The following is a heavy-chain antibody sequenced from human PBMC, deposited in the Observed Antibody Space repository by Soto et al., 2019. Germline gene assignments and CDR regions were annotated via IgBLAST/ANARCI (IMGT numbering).Heavy chain of an antibody. D-gene: IGHD3-3*01. V-gene: IGHV1-69*13. CDR2: IIPIFGTA. CDR1: GGTFGSYA. CDR3: TPALPPSGVVMEGYYFAY. Sequence: SVKVSCKASGGTFGSYAISWVRQAPGQGLEWMGGIIPIFGTANYAQKFQGRVTITADESTSTAYMELSSLRSEDTAVYYCTPALPPSGVVMEGYYFAYGGQEPLVTASS. J-gene: IGHJ4*02.